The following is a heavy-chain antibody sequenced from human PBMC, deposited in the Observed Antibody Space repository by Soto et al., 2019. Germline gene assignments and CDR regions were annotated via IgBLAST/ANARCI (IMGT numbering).Heavy chain of an antibody. D-gene: IGHD3-16*01. CDR1: GYNFTSYC. Sequence: GELQKTSCKGSGYNFTSYCIRWVSHMPGKGLEWMGIIYPGDSDTRYSPSFQGQVTISADKSISTAYLQCSSLKASDTAMYYCAGVGGGMDVWGQGTTVTVSS. CDR3: AGVGGGMDV. CDR2: IYPGDSDT. V-gene: IGHV5-51*01. J-gene: IGHJ6*02.